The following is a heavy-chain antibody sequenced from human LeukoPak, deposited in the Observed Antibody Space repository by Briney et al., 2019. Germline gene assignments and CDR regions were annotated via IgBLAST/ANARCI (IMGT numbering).Heavy chain of an antibody. D-gene: IGHD1-1*01. CDR2: INWNGDST. Sequence: GGSLRLSCAASGFSFSSYNMNWVRQAPGKGLEWVSGINWNGDSTGYADSVKGRFTISRDNAKNSLYLQMNSLRAEDTAVYYCARYYWTNWFDPWGQGTLVTVSS. V-gene: IGHV3-20*04. J-gene: IGHJ5*02. CDR1: GFSFSSYN. CDR3: ARYYWTNWFDP.